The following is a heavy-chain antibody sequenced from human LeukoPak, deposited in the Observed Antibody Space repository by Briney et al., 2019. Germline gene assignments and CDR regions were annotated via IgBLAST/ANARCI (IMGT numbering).Heavy chain of an antibody. V-gene: IGHV3-23*01. J-gene: IGHJ4*02. CDR2: ISGNGGTT. Sequence: PGGSLRLSCAGSGFTFSGYAMNWVRQAPGKGLEWVSTISGNGGTTYYADSVKGRFTISRDNSKNTLYLQMNSLRAEDTAVYYCAKVYDILTGCPFFDYWGQGTLVTVSS. CDR3: AKVYDILTGCPFFDY. CDR1: GFTFSGYA. D-gene: IGHD3-9*01.